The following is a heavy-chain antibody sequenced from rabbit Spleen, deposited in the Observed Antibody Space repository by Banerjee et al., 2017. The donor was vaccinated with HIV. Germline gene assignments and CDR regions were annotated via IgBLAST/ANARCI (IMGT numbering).Heavy chain of an antibody. CDR2: INAVTGKA. V-gene: IGHV1S45*01. CDR3: ARELDGVIGWNFGW. D-gene: IGHD1-1*01. Sequence: QEQPVESGGGLVKPEGSLKLSCTASGFSFSNKAVMCWVRQAPGKGLEWIACINAVTGKAVYASWAKGRFAFSKTPSTTVTLQMTSLTAADTATYFCARELDGVIGWNFGWWGPGTLVTVS. J-gene: IGHJ4*01. CDR1: GFSFSNKAV.